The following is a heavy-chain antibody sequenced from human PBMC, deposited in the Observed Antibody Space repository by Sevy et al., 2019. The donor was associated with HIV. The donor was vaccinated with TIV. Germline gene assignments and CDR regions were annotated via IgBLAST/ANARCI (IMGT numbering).Heavy chain of an antibody. Sequence: GGSLRLSCAASGFTFSRYWMSWVRQAPGKGLEWVANIKKDGSEKYYVDSVKGRFTISRDNAKNSLFLQMNSLRAEDTVVYYVARDCSSTSCLWGLDVWGQGTTVTVSS. CDR3: ARDCSSTSCLWGLDV. D-gene: IGHD2-2*01. J-gene: IGHJ6*02. CDR1: GFTFSRYW. CDR2: IKKDGSEK. V-gene: IGHV3-7*03.